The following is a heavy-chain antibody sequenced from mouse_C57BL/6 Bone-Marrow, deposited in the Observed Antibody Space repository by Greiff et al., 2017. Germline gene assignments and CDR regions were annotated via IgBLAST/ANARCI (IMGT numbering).Heavy chain of an antibody. J-gene: IGHJ1*03. V-gene: IGHV1-64*01. CDR3: ARRRYYGSYWYFDV. Sequence: VQLQQSGAELVKPGASVKLSCKASGYTFTSYWMHWVKQRPGQGLEWIGMIHPNSGSTNYNEKFKSKATLTVEKSSSTAYMQLSSLTSEDSAVYYCARRRYYGSYWYFDVWGTGTTVTVSS. CDR2: IHPNSGST. CDR1: GYTFTSYW. D-gene: IGHD1-1*01.